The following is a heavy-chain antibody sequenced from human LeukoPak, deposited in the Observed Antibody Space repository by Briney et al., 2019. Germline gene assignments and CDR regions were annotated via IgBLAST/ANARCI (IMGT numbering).Heavy chain of an antibody. V-gene: IGHV4-59*01. Sequence: SETLSLTCAVYGGSFSAYYWSWIRQPPGKGLEWIGYIYYSGSANCNPPLKSRVTISVDTSKSQFSLEVTSVTAADTAVYYCARVGGYNSLDLWGQGTLVTVSS. CDR1: GGSFSAYY. CDR3: ARVGGYNSLDL. CDR2: IYYSGSA. J-gene: IGHJ5*02. D-gene: IGHD5-24*01.